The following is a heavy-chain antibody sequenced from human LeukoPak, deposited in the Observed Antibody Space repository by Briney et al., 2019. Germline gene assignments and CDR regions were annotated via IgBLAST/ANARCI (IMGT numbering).Heavy chain of an antibody. V-gene: IGHV1-69*13. CDR3: ASGCSSTSCYSGMYNWFDP. CDR2: IIPIFGTA. D-gene: IGHD2-2*01. CDR1: GCTFSSYA. J-gene: IGHJ5*02. Sequence: SVKVSCKASGCTFSSYAISWVRQAPGKGLEWMGGIIPIFGTANYAQKFQGRVTITADESTSTAYMELSSLRSEDTAVYYCASGCSSTSCYSGMYNWFDPWGQGTLVTVSS.